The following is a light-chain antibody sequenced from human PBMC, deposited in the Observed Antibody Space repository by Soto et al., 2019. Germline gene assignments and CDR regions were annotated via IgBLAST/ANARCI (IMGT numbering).Light chain of an antibody. V-gene: IGKV3-15*01. CDR1: QSVSSN. CDR2: RTS. Sequence: EIVMTQSPATLSVSPGERATLSCRASQSVSSNLAWFQQKPGQAPRLLMYRTSTRATGIPVRFSGSGSGTEFTLTINSLQSEEFAVYYCPQYNDLPGTFGQGTKVEIK. J-gene: IGKJ1*01. CDR3: PQYNDLPGT.